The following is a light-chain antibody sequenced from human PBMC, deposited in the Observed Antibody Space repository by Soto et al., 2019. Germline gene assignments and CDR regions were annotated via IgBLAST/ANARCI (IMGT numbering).Light chain of an antibody. V-gene: IGLV1-40*01. Sequence: QSGLTQPPSVSGAPGQRVTISCTGSSYNIGAVYDVHWYQQLPGTAPKLLIYGNSNRPSGVPDRFSGSKSGTSASLAITGLQAEDEADYYCQSYDSSLSVVFGGGTKLTVL. CDR1: SYNIGAVYD. CDR2: GNS. CDR3: QSYDSSLSVV. J-gene: IGLJ2*01.